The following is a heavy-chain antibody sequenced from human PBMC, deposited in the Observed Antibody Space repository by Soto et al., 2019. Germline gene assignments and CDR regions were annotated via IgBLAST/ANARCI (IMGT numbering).Heavy chain of an antibody. CDR3: ARAKGNSGPFDI. Sequence: GGSLRLSCAAFEFTFSTYWMHWVRQAPGKGLVWVSRIMSDGSNTDYADSVRGRFTVSRDNARNTLYLHMNSLRAEDTGLYYCARAKGNSGPFDIWGQGTMVTVSS. D-gene: IGHD4-4*01. CDR1: EFTFSTYW. J-gene: IGHJ3*02. V-gene: IGHV3-74*01. CDR2: IMSDGSNT.